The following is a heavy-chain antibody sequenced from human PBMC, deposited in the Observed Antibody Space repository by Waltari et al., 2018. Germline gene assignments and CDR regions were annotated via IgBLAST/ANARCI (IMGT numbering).Heavy chain of an antibody. CDR1: GGSISTYY. V-gene: IGHV4-59*01. CDR2: IFYSGST. Sequence: QVQLQESGPGLVKPSETLSLTCTVSGGSISTYYWSWIRQPPGRGLEWIGYIFYSGSTNYNPSLKSRVTISVDTSKNQFALKLTSVTAADTAVYYCARDGGYGSGSYYNFDHWGQGTLVTVSS. J-gene: IGHJ4*02. D-gene: IGHD3-10*01. CDR3: ARDGGYGSGSYYNFDH.